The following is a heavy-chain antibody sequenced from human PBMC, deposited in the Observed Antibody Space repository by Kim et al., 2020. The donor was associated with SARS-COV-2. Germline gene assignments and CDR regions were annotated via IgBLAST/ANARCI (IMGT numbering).Heavy chain of an antibody. V-gene: IGHV3-48*02. CDR2: TV. J-gene: IGHJ6*03. CDR3: ARGRPGYMDV. Sequence: TVDYADSVKGRFTISRDNAKNFFYLQRSSLSDEETAVYYCARGRPGYMDVWGQGTTVTVSS.